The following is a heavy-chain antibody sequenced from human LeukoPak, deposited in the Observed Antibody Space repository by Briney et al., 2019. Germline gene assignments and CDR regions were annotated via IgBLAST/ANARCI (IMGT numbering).Heavy chain of an antibody. J-gene: IGHJ4*02. V-gene: IGHV3-30*18. CDR3: AKWRRGHYYGSGTELDY. D-gene: IGHD3-10*01. Sequence: PGGSLRLSCAASGFTFSTSGMHWVRQAPGKGLEWMAVISDDGNNKYYGDSVKGRFIISRDNSKNTLYLQMNSLRAEDTAVYYCAKWRRGHYYGSGTELDYWGQGTLVTVSS. CDR2: ISDDGNNK. CDR1: GFTFSTSG.